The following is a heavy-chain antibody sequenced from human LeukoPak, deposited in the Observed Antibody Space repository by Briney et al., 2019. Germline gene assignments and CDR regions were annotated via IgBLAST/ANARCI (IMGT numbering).Heavy chain of an antibody. CDR2: INHSGST. CDR3: ARRAAGIYYYYYGMDV. D-gene: IGHD6-13*01. CDR1: GGSFSGYY. Sequence: KPSETLSLTCAVYGGSFSGYYWSWIRQPPGKGLEWIGEINHSGSTNYNPSLKSRVTISVDTSKNQFSLKLSSVTAADTAVYYCARRAAGIYYYYYGMDVWGQGTTVTVSS. J-gene: IGHJ6*02. V-gene: IGHV4-34*01.